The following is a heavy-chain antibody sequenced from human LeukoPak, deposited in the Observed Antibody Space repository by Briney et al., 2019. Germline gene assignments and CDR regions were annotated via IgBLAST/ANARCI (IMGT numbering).Heavy chain of an antibody. Sequence: SCKASGGTFSSYSMNWVRQAPGKGLEWVSSISSSSSYIYYADSVKGRFTISRDNAKNSLYLQMNSLRAEDTAVYYCARDRGIAVAGTWDYWGQGTLVTVSS. D-gene: IGHD6-19*01. V-gene: IGHV3-21*01. CDR1: GGTFSSYS. CDR3: ARDRGIAVAGTWDY. CDR2: ISSSSSYI. J-gene: IGHJ4*02.